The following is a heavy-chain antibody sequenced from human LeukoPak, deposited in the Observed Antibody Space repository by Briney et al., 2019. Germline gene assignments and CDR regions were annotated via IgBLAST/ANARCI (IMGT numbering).Heavy chain of an antibody. J-gene: IGHJ4*02. V-gene: IGHV3-66*02. CDR1: GFTVSSNY. CDR3: ANNYYDSSGYFDY. Sequence: PGGSLRLSCAASGFTVSSNYMSWVRQAPGKGLEMVSVIYSGVSTYYADSVKGRFTISRDNSKNTLYLQMNSLRAEDTAVYYCANNYYDSSGYFDYWGQGTLVTVSS. CDR2: IYSGVST. D-gene: IGHD3-22*01.